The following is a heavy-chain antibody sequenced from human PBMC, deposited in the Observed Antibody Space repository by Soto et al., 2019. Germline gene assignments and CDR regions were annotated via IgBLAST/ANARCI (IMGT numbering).Heavy chain of an antibody. V-gene: IGHV3-15*01. CDR3: TTDKLLWFGEFLAAFDI. CDR2: IKSKTDGGTT. Sequence: GGSLRLSCAASGFTFSNAWMSWVRQAPGKGLELVGRIKSKTDGGTTDYAAPVKGRFTISRDDSKNTLYLQMNSLKTEDTAVYYCTTDKLLWFGEFLAAFDIWGQGTMVTV. D-gene: IGHD3-10*01. CDR1: GFTFSNAW. J-gene: IGHJ3*02.